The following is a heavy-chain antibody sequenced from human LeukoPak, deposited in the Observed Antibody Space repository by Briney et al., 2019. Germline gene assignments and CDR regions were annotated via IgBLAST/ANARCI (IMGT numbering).Heavy chain of an antibody. J-gene: IGHJ5*01. CDR3: ARGLSRCSSGNCYELNWLDS. V-gene: IGHV1-2*04. D-gene: IGHD2-2*01. Sequence: ASVKVSCKASGYTFTGYYMHWVRQAPGQGLEWMGWINPNSGGTNYAQKFQGWVTMTRDTSISTAYMELSRLRSDDTAVYYCARGLSRCSSGNCYELNWLDSWGQGTLVTVSS. CDR2: INPNSGGT. CDR1: GYTFTGYY.